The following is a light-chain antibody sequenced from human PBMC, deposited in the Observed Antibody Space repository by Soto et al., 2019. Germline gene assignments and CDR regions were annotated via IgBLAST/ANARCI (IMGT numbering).Light chain of an antibody. CDR3: QTWGTGVV. Sequence: QPVLTQSPSASASLGASVNLTCTLSSGHTSYAIDWHQQRPEKGPRFLMRVDNDGTHTKGDGITDRFSGSSSGAERYLTIYSLQADDEADYYCQTWGTGVVFGGGTKLTVL. CDR2: VDNDGTH. V-gene: IGLV4-69*01. J-gene: IGLJ2*01. CDR1: SGHTSYA.